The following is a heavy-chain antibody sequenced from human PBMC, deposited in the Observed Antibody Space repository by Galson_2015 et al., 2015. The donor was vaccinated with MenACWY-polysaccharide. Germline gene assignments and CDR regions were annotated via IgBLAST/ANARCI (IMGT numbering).Heavy chain of an antibody. J-gene: IGHJ3*02. Sequence: SLRLSCAVSGFSFSRYEMNWVRQAPGKGLEWVSYISDTGTNTYYAKSVKGRFTISRDNAKNSLYLQMNSLRAEDTAVYYCAREDFDYDDAFDIWGQGTMVSVSS. CDR2: ISDTGTNT. D-gene: IGHD3-9*01. CDR1: GFSFSRYE. CDR3: AREDFDYDDAFDI. V-gene: IGHV3-48*03.